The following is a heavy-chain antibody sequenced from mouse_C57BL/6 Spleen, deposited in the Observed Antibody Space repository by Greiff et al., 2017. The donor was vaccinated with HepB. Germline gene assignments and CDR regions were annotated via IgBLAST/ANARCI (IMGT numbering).Heavy chain of an antibody. D-gene: IGHD2-13*01. CDR2: INPTSGGA. V-gene: IGHV1-18*01. CDR3: ARRGDCDSYWYFDV. J-gene: IGHJ1*03. CDR1: GYTFTDYN. Sequence: VQLQQSGPELVKPGASVKIPCKASGYTFTDYNMDWVKQSHGRSLEWIGIINPTSGGASYNKKFKGKATLTVAKSSTTAYMELRSLTSEDTAVFYCARRGDCDSYWYFDVWGTGTTVTVSS.